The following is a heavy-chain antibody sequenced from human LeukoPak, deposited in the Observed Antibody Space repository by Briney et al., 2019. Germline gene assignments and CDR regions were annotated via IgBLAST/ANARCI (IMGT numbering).Heavy chain of an antibody. CDR3: ARDRVGSGWPRPYYFEI. CDR1: GYTLTGYY. D-gene: IGHD6-19*01. J-gene: IGHJ4*02. CDR2: INPNTGAT. V-gene: IGHV1-2*02. Sequence: ASVKVSCKASGYTLTGYYLHWVRQALGQGLEWMGWINPNTGATNSAQKFQGRVTMTRDTSISTAYMDLSRLRSDDTAVYYCARDRVGSGWPRPYYFEIWGQGTLVTVSS.